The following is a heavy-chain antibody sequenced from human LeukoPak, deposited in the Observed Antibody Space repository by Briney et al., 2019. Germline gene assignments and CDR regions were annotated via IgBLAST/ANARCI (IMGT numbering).Heavy chain of an antibody. CDR1: GFTFSSYG. V-gene: IGHV3-33*01. J-gene: IGHJ4*02. CDR3: ARDRWRRYSSGSDY. Sequence: GGSLRLSCAASGFTFSSYGMHWVRQAPGKGLEWVAVIWYDGSNKYYADSVRGRFTISRDNSKNTLYLRMNSLRAEDTAVYYCARDRWRRYSSGSDYWGQGTLVTVSS. CDR2: IWYDGSNK. D-gene: IGHD6-19*01.